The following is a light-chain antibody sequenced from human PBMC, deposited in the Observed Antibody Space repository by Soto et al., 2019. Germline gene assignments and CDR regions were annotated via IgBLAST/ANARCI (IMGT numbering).Light chain of an antibody. CDR3: SSYGGSNNYV. J-gene: IGLJ1*01. Sequence: QSALTQPPSASGSPGQSVAISCTGTSSDVGGYNYVSWYQQHPGKAPKLMIYEVSKRPSGVPDRFSGSKSGNTASLTVSGLQAADEADYYCSSYGGSNNYVFGTGTKLTV. CDR1: SSDVGGYNY. V-gene: IGLV2-8*01. CDR2: EVS.